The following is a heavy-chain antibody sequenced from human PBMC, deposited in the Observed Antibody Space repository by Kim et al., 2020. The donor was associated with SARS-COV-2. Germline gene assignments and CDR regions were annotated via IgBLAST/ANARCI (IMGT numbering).Heavy chain of an antibody. CDR3: ARRLGYCSSTSCPSRGYYFDY. V-gene: IGHV3-21*01. Sequence: GGSLRLSCAASGFTFSSYSMNWVRQAPGKGLEWVSSISSSSSYIYYADSVKGRFTISRDNAKNSLYLQMNSLRAEDTAVYYCARRLGYCSSTSCPSRGYYFDYWGQGTLVTVSS. CDR2: ISSSSSYI. CDR1: GFTFSSYS. D-gene: IGHD2-2*01. J-gene: IGHJ4*02.